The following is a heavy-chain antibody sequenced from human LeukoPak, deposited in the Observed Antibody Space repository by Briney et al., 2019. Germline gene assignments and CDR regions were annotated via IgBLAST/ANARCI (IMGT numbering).Heavy chain of an antibody. CDR1: GFTFSSYA. Sequence: PGGSLRLSCAASGFTFSSYAMSWVRQAPGKGLEWVSAISGSGGSTYYADSVKGRFTISRDNSKNTLYLQMNSLRAEDTAVYYCRVATTHKDYGDFYFDYWGQGTLVTVSS. D-gene: IGHD4-17*01. J-gene: IGHJ4*02. V-gene: IGHV3-23*01. CDR3: RVATTHKDYGDFYFDY. CDR2: ISGSGGST.